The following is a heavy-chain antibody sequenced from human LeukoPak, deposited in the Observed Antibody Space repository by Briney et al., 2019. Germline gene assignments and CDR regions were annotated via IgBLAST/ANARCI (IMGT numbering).Heavy chain of an antibody. V-gene: IGHV3-30*03. CDR3: VADRYFDY. CDR1: GFPFSSFG. D-gene: IGHD6-19*01. J-gene: IGHJ4*02. Sequence: GGSLRLSCAASGFPFSSFGMHWVRQAPGKGLEWVAVISYDGSNKYYADSVKGRFTISRDNSKNTLYLQMNSLRAEDTAVYRAVADRYFDYWGQGTLVTVSS. CDR2: ISYDGSNK.